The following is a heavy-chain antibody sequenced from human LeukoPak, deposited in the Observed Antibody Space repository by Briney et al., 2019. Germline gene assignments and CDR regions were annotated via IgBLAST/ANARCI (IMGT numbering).Heavy chain of an antibody. Sequence: ECLKAAGQGSGYSFTSYWMGWVGQIPGKGMDWMGIIYPGDSDTRYSPSFQGQVTISADKSISTAYLQWSSLKASDTAMYCCARWYSSSSEGDYWGQGTLVTVSS. V-gene: IGHV5-51*01. CDR2: IYPGDSDT. CDR1: GYSFTSYW. CDR3: ARWYSSSSEGDY. D-gene: IGHD6-6*01. J-gene: IGHJ4*02.